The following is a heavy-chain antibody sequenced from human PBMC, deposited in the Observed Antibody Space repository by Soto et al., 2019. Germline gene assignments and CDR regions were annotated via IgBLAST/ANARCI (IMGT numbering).Heavy chain of an antibody. Sequence: ASVKVCCKASGYTFNSYDINWVRQANGQGLEWMGWMNPNSGNTGYAQKFQGRVTMTRNTSISTAYMELSSLRSEDTAVYYCARGFRVAATRWWFDPWGQGTLVTAPQ. CDR1: GYTFNSYD. D-gene: IGHD2-15*01. V-gene: IGHV1-8*02. CDR3: ARGFRVAATRWWFDP. J-gene: IGHJ5*02. CDR2: MNPNSGNT.